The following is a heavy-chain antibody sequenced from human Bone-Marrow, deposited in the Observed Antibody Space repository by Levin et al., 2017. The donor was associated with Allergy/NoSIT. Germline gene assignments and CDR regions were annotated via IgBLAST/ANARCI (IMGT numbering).Heavy chain of an antibody. D-gene: IGHD5-12*01. J-gene: IGHJ4*02. CDR1: SFSFRRHA. V-gene: IGHV3-30*03. Sequence: PGGSLRLSCEVSSFSFRRHAMHWVRQAPGKGLEWVAIISYDGSDQYYADSVKGRFTISRDNSKNMLFLQMNSLKTEDTALYYCVRDNSGYEYYFDYWGQGTLVAISS. CDR2: ISYDGSDQ. CDR3: VRDNSGYEYYFDY.